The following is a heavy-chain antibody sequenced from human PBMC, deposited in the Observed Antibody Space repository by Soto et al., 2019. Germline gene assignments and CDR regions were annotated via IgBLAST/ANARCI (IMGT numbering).Heavy chain of an antibody. Sequence: SETLSLTCTVSGGSISSYYWSWIRQPPGKGLEWIGYIYYSGSTNYNPSLKSRVTISVDTSKNQFSLKLSSVTAADTAVYYCARDRLYSKWSRGWFDPWGQGTLVTVSS. V-gene: IGHV4-59*01. CDR3: ARDRLYSKWSRGWFDP. CDR1: GGSISSYY. CDR2: IYYSGST. J-gene: IGHJ5*02. D-gene: IGHD4-4*01.